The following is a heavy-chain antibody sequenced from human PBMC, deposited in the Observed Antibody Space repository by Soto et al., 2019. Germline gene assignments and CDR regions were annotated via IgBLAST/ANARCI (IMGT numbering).Heavy chain of an antibody. V-gene: IGHV1-8*01. D-gene: IGHD6-25*01. CDR2: MNPNSGNT. CDR3: AGGRAARWGYWYFDL. CDR1: GYTFTSYD. Sequence: QVQLVQSGAEVKKPGASVKVSCKASGYTFTSYDINWVRQATGQGLEWMGWMNPNSGNTGYAQKCQGRVTMTRNTAISTADVGRSSLGSEDTAGKYGAGGRAARWGYWYFDLWGRGTLVTVSS. J-gene: IGHJ2*01.